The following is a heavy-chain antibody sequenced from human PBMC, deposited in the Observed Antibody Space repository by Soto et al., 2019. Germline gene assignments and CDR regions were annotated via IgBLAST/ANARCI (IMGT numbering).Heavy chain of an antibody. CDR3: ATLRKT. CDR1: GFTVTSSF. J-gene: IGHJ4*02. CDR2: IYSGGST. Sequence: EVQLVESGGGLVQPGGSLRLSCAASGFTVTSSFMTWVRQLPGKGLEWVSVIYSGGSTYYADSVKGRFTISRDNSKNTLYLQMNRLRAEDTAVYYCATLRKTWGQGTLVTVSS. V-gene: IGHV3-66*01.